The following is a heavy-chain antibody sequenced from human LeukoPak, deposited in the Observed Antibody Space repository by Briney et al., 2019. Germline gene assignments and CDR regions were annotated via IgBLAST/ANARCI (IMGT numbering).Heavy chain of an antibody. CDR3: ASGNTGYDRDAFDI. V-gene: IGHV4-30-2*01. D-gene: IGHD5-12*01. CDR1: GGSISSGAYS. Sequence: SETLSLTCAVSGGSISSGAYSWSWVRQPPGEGLEWVGYIYHSGTTYYHPSLQSRVTISLDSSKNQFSLKLSSMTAADTAVYYCASGNTGYDRDAFDIWGQGTMVTVSS. J-gene: IGHJ3*02. CDR2: IYHSGTT.